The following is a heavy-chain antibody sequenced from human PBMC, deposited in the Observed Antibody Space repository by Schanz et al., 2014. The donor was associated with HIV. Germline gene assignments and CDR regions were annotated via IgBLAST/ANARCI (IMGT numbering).Heavy chain of an antibody. V-gene: IGHV1-69*06. J-gene: IGHJ5*02. Sequence: QVQLVQSGAEGRKPGASVKVSCKTSGGTFSSYAISWVRQAPGQGLEWMGGIIPIFGTANSAQRFQGRVTITADKSTSTAYMELSSLKSDDTAVYYCARGEDWPGGASDHWGQGTLVIVS. CDR2: IIPIFGTA. D-gene: IGHD1-26*01. CDR3: ARGEDWPGGASDH. CDR1: GGTFSSYA.